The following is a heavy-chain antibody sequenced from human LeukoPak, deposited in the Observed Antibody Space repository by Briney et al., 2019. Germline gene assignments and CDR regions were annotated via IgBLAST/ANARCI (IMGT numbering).Heavy chain of an antibody. D-gene: IGHD3-22*01. CDR1: GYTFTGYY. J-gene: IGHJ5*02. V-gene: IGHV1-18*04. CDR2: ISAYNGNT. CDR3: ARDIIYYDSSGYYWFDP. Sequence: ASVKVSCKASGYTFTGYYMHWVRQAPGQGLEWMGWISAYNGNTNYAQKLQGRVTMTTDTSTSTAYMELRSLRSDDTAVYYCARDIIYYDSSGYYWFDPWGQGTLVTVSS.